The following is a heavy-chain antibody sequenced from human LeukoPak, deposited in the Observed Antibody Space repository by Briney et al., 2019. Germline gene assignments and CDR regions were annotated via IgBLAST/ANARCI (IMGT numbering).Heavy chain of an antibody. D-gene: IGHD2-2*01. CDR2: IYYSGST. Sequence: PSQTLSLTCTVSGGSISSGGYYWSWIRQHPGKGLEWIGYIYYSGSTYYNPSLKSRVTISVDTSKNQFSLKLSSVTAADTAVYCCARGTPTSCYVDYWGQGTLVTVSS. CDR1: GGSISSGGYY. J-gene: IGHJ4*02. V-gene: IGHV4-31*03. CDR3: ARGTPTSCYVDY.